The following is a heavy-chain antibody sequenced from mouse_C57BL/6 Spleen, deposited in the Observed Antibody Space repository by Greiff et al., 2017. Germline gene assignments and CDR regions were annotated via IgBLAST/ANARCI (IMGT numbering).Heavy chain of an antibody. CDR3: ARASNSWFAY. V-gene: IGHV5-17*01. CDR2: ISSGSSTI. D-gene: IGHD2-5*01. Sequence: EVKLMESGGGLVKPGGSLKLSCAASGFTFSDYGMPWVRQAPEKGLEWVAYISSGSSTIYYADTVKGRFTISRDNAKNTLFLQMTSLRSEDTAMYYCARASNSWFAYWGQGTLVTVSA. CDR1: GFTFSDYG. J-gene: IGHJ3*01.